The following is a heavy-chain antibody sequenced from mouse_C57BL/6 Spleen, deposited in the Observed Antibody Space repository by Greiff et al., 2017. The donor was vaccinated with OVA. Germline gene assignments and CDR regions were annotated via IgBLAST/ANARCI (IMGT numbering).Heavy chain of an antibody. CDR3: ARYYYGSSYEWYFDV. V-gene: IGHV1-4*01. J-gene: IGHJ1*03. D-gene: IGHD1-1*01. CDR1: GYTFTSYT. CDR2: INPSSGYT. Sequence: VMLVESGAELARPGASVKMSCKASGYTFTSYTMHWVKQRPGQGLEWIGYINPSSGYTKYNQKFKDKATLTADKSSSTAYMQLSSLTSEDSAVYYCARYYYGSSYEWYFDVWGTGTTVTVSS.